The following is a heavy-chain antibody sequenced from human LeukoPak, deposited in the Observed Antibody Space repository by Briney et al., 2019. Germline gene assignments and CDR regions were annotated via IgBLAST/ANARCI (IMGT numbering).Heavy chain of an antibody. CDR2: ISGSGGST. CDR1: GGSTSSGGYY. CDR3: AKAGGDY. V-gene: IGHV3-23*01. D-gene: IGHD1-26*01. Sequence: ETLSLTCTVSGGSTSSGGYYWSWVRQAPGKGLEWVSAISGSGGSTYYADSVKGRFTISRDNSKNTLYLQMNSLRAEDTAVYYCAKAGGDYWGQGTLVTVSS. J-gene: IGHJ4*02.